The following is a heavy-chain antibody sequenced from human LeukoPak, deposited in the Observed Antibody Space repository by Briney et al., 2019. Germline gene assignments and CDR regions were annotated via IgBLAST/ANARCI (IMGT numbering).Heavy chain of an antibody. CDR3: ARDYDYLAGGGNDAFDI. J-gene: IGHJ3*02. D-gene: IGHD3-16*01. CDR2: ISSSGSII. V-gene: IGHV3-11*01. CDR1: GFTFSDYY. Sequence: GGSLRLSCAASGFTFSDYYMSWIRQAPGKGLEWVSYISSSGSIIYYVVSVKGRFTISRDNAKNSLYLQMNSLRADDTAVYYCARDYDYLAGGGNDAFDIWGQGTMVTVSS.